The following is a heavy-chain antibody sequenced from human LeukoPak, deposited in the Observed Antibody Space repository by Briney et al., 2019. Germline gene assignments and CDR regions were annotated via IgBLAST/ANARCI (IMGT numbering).Heavy chain of an antibody. CDR1: GFTFTTYA. V-gene: IGHV3-23*01. CDR2: ISGSGGST. CDR3: AKADGDTAMAYFDY. Sequence: SGGSLRLSCAASGFTFTTYAMSWVRQAPGKGLEWVSAISGSGGSTYYADSVKGRFTISRDNSKNTLYLQMNSLRAEDTAVYYCAKADGDTAMAYFDYWGQGTLVTVSS. D-gene: IGHD5-18*01. J-gene: IGHJ4*02.